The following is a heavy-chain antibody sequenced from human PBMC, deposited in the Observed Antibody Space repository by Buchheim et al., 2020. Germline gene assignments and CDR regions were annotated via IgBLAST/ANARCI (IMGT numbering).Heavy chain of an antibody. CDR3: ARGRSIAAAGTDYFDY. CDR2: IWYDGSNK. V-gene: IGHV3-33*01. Sequence: QVQLVESRGGVVQPGRSLRLSCAASGFTFSSYGMHWVRQAPGKGLEWVAVIWYDGSNKYYADSVKGRFTISRDNSKNTLYLKMNSLRAEDTAVYYCARGRSIAAAGTDYFDYWGQGTL. CDR1: GFTFSSYG. J-gene: IGHJ4*02. D-gene: IGHD6-13*01.